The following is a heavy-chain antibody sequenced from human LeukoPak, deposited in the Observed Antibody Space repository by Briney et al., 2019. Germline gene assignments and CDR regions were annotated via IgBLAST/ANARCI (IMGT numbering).Heavy chain of an antibody. J-gene: IGHJ4*02. D-gene: IGHD3-22*01. CDR3: ARSGLFNYDVSGYSY. CDR1: GFTFSSYW. V-gene: IGHV3-7*01. Sequence: GGSLRLSCAASGFTFSSYWMSWVRQAPGKGLEWVANIKQDGREKYYVDSVKGRFTISRDNAKNSVFLQMNSLRGEDTAVYYCARSGLFNYDVSGYSYWGQGTLVTVSS. CDR2: IKQDGREK.